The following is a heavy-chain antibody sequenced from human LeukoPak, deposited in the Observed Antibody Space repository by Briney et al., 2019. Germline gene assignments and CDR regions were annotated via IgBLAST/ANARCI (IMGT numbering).Heavy chain of an antibody. V-gene: IGHV4-34*01. CDR3: ARGILPLGYYYGMDV. J-gene: IGHJ6*02. Sequence: SETLSLTCTVSGGSIRSYYWSWIRQPPGKGLEWIGEINHSGSTNYNPSLKSRVTISVDTSKNQFSLKLSSVTAADTAVYYCARGILPLGYYYGMDVWGQGTTVTVSS. CDR2: INHSGST. D-gene: IGHD1-26*01. CDR1: GGSIRSYY.